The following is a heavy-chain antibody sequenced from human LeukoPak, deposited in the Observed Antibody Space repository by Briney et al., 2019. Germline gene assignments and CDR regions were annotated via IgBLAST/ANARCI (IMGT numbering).Heavy chain of an antibody. D-gene: IGHD1-26*01. V-gene: IGHV1-69*04. CDR1: GGTFSSYT. Sequence: SVKVSCKASGGTFSSYTISWVRQAPGQGLEWMGRIIPILGVANYAQKFQGRVTITADKSTSTAYMELSSLRSEDTAVHYCARETRYSGSYEVYWGQGTLVTVSS. CDR2: IIPILGVA. CDR3: ARETRYSGSYEVY. J-gene: IGHJ4*02.